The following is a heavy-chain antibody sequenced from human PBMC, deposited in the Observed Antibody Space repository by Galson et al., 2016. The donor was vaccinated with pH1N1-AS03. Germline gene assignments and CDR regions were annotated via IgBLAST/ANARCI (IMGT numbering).Heavy chain of an antibody. Sequence: SLRLSCAASGFTFNNYAMDWVRQAPGKGLEWVSVISGSGDSTYYADSVKGRFTISRDNSKNTLYLQMDSLRPEDTAFYYCARGAGFLVDYWGQGTLVTVSS. CDR2: ISGSGDST. V-gene: IGHV3-23*01. CDR3: ARGAGFLVDY. D-gene: IGHD1-1*01. J-gene: IGHJ4*02. CDR1: GFTFNNYA.